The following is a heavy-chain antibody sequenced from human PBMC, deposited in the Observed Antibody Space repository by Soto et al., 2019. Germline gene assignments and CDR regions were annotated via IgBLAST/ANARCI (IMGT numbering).Heavy chain of an antibody. J-gene: IGHJ6*02. CDR2: TLYRSSKWYN. D-gene: IGHD1-7*01. V-gene: IGHV6-1*01. Sequence: SQTLSLTCAVSGDSVTTNIAARSLIRQSPSRGLEWLGRTLYRSSKWYNEYAVSVKSRMTINPDTSKNQFSLQLNSVTPEDTAVYYCARDAAPTLNYPHGMDVWGQGTAVTVSS. CDR3: ARDAAPTLNYPHGMDV. CDR1: GDSVTTNIAA.